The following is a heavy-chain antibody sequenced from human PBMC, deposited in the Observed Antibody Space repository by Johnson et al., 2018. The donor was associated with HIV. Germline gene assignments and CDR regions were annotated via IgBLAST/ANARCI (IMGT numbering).Heavy chain of an antibody. D-gene: IGHD5-12*01. CDR3: ARVGVSGYDLAAFDI. CDR2: ISYAASNK. Sequence: QVQLVESGGGVVQPGRSLRLSCAASGFTFSSYAMHWVRQAPGKGLEWVAVISYAASNKYYAEAMKGRFSISIDNSRNTLYLQMSSLRPEDTSVYFCARVGVSGYDLAAFDIWGQGTMVTVSS. V-gene: IGHV3-30*04. J-gene: IGHJ3*02. CDR1: GFTFSSYA.